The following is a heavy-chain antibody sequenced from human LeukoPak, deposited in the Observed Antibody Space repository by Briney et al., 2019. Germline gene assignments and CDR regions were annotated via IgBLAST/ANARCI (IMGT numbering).Heavy chain of an antibody. Sequence: AGGSLRLSCAASGFTFSSYSMNWVRQAPGKGLEWVSSISSSSYIYYADSVKGRFTISRDNAKNSLYLQMNSLRAEDTAVYYCASLGSSGYSAHFDYWGQGTLVTVSS. CDR2: ISSSSYI. D-gene: IGHD3-22*01. CDR1: GFTFSSYS. V-gene: IGHV3-21*01. CDR3: ASLGSSGYSAHFDY. J-gene: IGHJ4*02.